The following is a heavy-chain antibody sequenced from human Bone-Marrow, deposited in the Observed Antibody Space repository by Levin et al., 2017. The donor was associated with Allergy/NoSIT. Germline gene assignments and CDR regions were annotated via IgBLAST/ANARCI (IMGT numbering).Heavy chain of an antibody. V-gene: IGHV3-11*01. CDR1: GFTFSDYY. CDR3: ARAASYSGYDYVVNYDYGMDV. Sequence: GESLKISCAASGFTFSDYYMSWIRQAPGKGLEWVSYISSSGSTIYYADSVKGRFTISRDNAKNSLYLQMNSLRAEDTAVYYCARAASYSGYDYVVNYDYGMDVWGQGTTVTVSS. J-gene: IGHJ6*02. D-gene: IGHD5-12*01. CDR2: ISSSGSTI.